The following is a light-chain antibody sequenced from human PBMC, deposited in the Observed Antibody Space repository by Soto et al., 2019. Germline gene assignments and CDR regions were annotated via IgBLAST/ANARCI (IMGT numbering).Light chain of an antibody. CDR1: HDIGTY. CDR3: QQVDGVPLS. V-gene: IGKV1-33*01. Sequence: DVQMTQSPSSLSASVGERVTITCQASHDIGTYLNWYQHKPGKAPKLLIFDTSHLATGVPASFSRSGSDTYYTFTITNLQAEDFAEYYFQQVDGVPLSFGGGT. J-gene: IGKJ4*01. CDR2: DTS.